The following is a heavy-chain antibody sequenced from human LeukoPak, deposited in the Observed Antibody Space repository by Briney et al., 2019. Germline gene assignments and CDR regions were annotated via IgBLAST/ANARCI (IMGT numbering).Heavy chain of an antibody. J-gene: IGHJ4*02. Sequence: SVKVSCKASGGTFSSYAISWVRQAPGQGLEWMGRIIPIFGAANYAQKFQGRVTITTDESTSTAYMELSSLRSEDTAVYYCASGAVRHIVVVTAIPETFDYWGQGTLVTVSS. V-gene: IGHV1-69*05. CDR3: ASGAVRHIVVVTAIPETFDY. CDR1: GGTFSSYA. CDR2: IIPIFGAA. D-gene: IGHD2-21*02.